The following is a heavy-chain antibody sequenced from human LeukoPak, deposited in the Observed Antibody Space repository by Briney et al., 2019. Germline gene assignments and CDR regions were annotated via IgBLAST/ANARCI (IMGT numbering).Heavy chain of an antibody. CDR1: GGSISSGGYY. CDR2: IYYSGST. V-gene: IGHV4-31*03. Sequence: SQTQSLTCTVSGGSISSGGYYWSWIRQHPGKGREWIGYIYYSGSTYYNPSLKSRVTISVDTSKNQFSLKLSSVTAADTAVYYCPRVVHYYDSSGYYADAFDIWGQGTLVTVSS. CDR3: PRVVHYYDSSGYYADAFDI. D-gene: IGHD3-22*01. J-gene: IGHJ3*02.